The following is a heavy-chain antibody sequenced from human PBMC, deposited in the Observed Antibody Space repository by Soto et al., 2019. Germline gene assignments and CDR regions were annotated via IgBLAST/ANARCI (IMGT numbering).Heavy chain of an antibody. D-gene: IGHD2-8*01. CDR3: ARDLRMVYAIDFDY. V-gene: IGHV3-23*01. CDR2: ITGSGNST. J-gene: IGHJ4*02. CDR1: GFTFSSHA. Sequence: PGGSLRLSCAVSGFTFSSHAMSWVRQAPGKGLECVSSITGSGNSTYYADSVKGRFTISRDNAKNSLYLQMNSLRDEDTAVYYCARDLRMVYAIDFDYWGQGTLVTVSS.